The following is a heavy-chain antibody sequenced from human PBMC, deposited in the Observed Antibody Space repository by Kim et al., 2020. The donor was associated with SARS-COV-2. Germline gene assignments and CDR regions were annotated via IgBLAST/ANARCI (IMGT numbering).Heavy chain of an antibody. J-gene: IGHJ6*02. Sequence: SETLSLTCTVSGGSISSSSYYWGWIRQPPGKGLEWIGSIYYSGSTYYNPSLKSRVTISVDTSKNQFSLKLSSVTAADTAVYYCARYLYGSGSYYNYGMDVWGQGTTVTVSS. CDR3: ARYLYGSGSYYNYGMDV. CDR1: GGSISSSSYY. CDR2: IYYSGST. D-gene: IGHD3-10*01. V-gene: IGHV4-39*07.